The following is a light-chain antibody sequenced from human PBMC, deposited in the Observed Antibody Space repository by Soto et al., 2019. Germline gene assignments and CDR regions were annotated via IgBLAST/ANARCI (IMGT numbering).Light chain of an antibody. J-gene: IGKJ4*01. CDR2: TAS. CDR1: QGIRSE. Sequence: AIQMTQSPSSLSASVGDRVTITCRASQGIRSELGWYQQKPGKAPNLLIYTASSLQSGVPSRFSGSGSGTDFTLTISSLQPEDFAIYYCIQDYNYPLTFGGGTRVEIK. V-gene: IGKV1-6*01. CDR3: IQDYNYPLT.